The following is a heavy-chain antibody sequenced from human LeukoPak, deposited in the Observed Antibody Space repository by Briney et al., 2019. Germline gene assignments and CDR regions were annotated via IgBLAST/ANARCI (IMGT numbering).Heavy chain of an antibody. CDR3: ARSPYYDSSGFDWYFDL. CDR1: GGSISSYY. V-gene: IGHV4-59*05. J-gene: IGHJ2*01. Sequence: SETLSLTCTVSGGSISSYYWSWIRQPPGKGLEWIGSIYYSGSTYYNPSLKSRVTISVDTSKNQFSLKLSSVTAADTAVYYCARSPYYDSSGFDWYFDLWGRGTLVTVSS. D-gene: IGHD3-22*01. CDR2: IYYSGST.